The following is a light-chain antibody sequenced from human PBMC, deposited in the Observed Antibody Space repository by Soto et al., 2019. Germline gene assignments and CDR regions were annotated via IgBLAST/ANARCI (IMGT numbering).Light chain of an antibody. CDR3: QQYQSYPWT. J-gene: IGKJ1*01. Sequence: DIQMTQSPSSLSASVGDRVTITCRASQSINTYLNWYHQRPGKAPKVLIYAASSLQSGVPSRFSGSGSGTEFTLTINSLQPDDSATYYCQQYQSYPWTFGQGTKVDIK. CDR1: QSINTY. CDR2: AAS. V-gene: IGKV1-39*01.